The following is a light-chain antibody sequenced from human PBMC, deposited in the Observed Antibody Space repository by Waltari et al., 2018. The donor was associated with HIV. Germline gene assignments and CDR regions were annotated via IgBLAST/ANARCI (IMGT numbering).Light chain of an antibody. J-gene: IGKJ5*01. V-gene: IGKV3-15*01. Sequence: DIVMTQSPATLSVSPGERATLSCRASESVTNNVAWYQQKPGRAPSLLSFSASARASGVPARFSASGSGTEFTLTISSLQPEDSAVYYCQHYNSRPPLTFGQGTRVEIK. CDR1: ESVTNN. CDR3: QHYNSRPPLT. CDR2: SAS.